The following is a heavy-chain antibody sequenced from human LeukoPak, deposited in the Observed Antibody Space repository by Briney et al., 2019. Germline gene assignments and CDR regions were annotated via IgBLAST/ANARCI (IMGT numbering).Heavy chain of an antibody. V-gene: IGHV3-21*01. D-gene: IGHD3-22*01. CDR3: ARGTYYSDTTGYYYSHY. CDR2: ISSSSSSI. Sequence: GGSLRLSCAASGFTFSSYNMHWVRQAPGKGLEWVSSISSSSSSIYYADSVRGRFTISRDNAKNSLYLQMNSLRAEDTAVYYCARGTYYSDTTGYYYSHYWGQGTLVTVSS. CDR1: GFTFSSYN. J-gene: IGHJ4*02.